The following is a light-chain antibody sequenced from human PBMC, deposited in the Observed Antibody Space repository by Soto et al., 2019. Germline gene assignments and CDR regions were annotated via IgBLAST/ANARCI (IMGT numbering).Light chain of an antibody. CDR1: QVLNSN. CDR2: GAS. Sequence: ETVMTQSPATLSVSPGETATLSCRTSQVLNSNLAWYQQKLGQAPSVLIYGASTRANRIPDRFSGTGSGTEFTLTISSLKSDDYAVYYCQQSKSWPPITLGQGTRREIK. J-gene: IGKJ5*01. CDR3: QQSKSWPPIT. V-gene: IGKV3-15*01.